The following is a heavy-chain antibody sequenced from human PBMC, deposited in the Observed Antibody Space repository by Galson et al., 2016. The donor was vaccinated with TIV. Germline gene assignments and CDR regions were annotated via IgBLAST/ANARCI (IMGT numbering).Heavy chain of an antibody. D-gene: IGHD6-19*01. Sequence: SETLSLTCAVSGYSISSGYYWGWIRQPPGKGLEWIGSIYESGNTYYNPSLKSRVTISVDTSKNHFSLNLSSVTAADTAVYYCARTSVVVSGTPFFDYWGRGTLVTVSS. J-gene: IGHJ4*02. CDR2: IYESGNT. CDR1: GYSISSGYY. V-gene: IGHV4-38-2*01. CDR3: ARTSVVVSGTPFFDY.